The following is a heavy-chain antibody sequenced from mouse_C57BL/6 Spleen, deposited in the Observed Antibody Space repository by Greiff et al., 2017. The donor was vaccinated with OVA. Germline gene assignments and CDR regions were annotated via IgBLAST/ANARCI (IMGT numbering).Heavy chain of an antibody. V-gene: IGHV1-18*01. J-gene: IGHJ1*03. CDR1: GYTFTDYN. CDR2: INPNNGGT. Sequence: EVQLQQSGPELVKPGASVKIPCKASGYTFTDYNMDWVKQSHGKSLEWIGDINPNNGGTIYNQKFKGKATLTVDKSSSTAYMELRSLTSEDTAVYYCAREKYSRYFDVWGTGTTVTVSS. CDR3: AREKYSRYFDV. D-gene: IGHD2-5*01.